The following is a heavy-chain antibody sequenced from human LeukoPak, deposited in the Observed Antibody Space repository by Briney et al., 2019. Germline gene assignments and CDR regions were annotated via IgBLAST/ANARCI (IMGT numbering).Heavy chain of an antibody. Sequence: ASLKVSCKASGYTFTGYHIHWVRQAPGQGLEWMGWINPNSGGTNYAQNFQGRVTMTRDTSISTAYMELSRLISDDTAIYYCARVDDSSGYLRDGFDIWGQGTTVTDSS. J-gene: IGHJ3*02. CDR1: GYTFTGYH. D-gene: IGHD3-22*01. CDR2: INPNSGGT. V-gene: IGHV1-2*02. CDR3: ARVDDSSGYLRDGFDI.